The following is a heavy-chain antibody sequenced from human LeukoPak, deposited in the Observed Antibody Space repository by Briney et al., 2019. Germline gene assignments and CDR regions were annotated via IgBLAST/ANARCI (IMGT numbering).Heavy chain of an antibody. CDR3: ARGRGSSSGLSEG. D-gene: IGHD6-6*01. V-gene: IGHV1-2*02. CDR1: GYTFTGYY. CDR2: INPNSGGT. Sequence: ASVKVSCKASGYTFTGYYMHWVRQAPGQGLEGMGWINPNSGGTNYAQKFQGRVTMTRDTSISTAYMELSRLRSDDTAVYYCARGRGSSSGLSEGWGQGTLVTVSS. J-gene: IGHJ4*02.